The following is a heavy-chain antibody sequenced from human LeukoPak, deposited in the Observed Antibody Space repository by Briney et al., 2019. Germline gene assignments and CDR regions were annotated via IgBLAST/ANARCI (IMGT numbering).Heavy chain of an antibody. CDR3: ARARRDTRFSASFEFDY. J-gene: IGHJ4*02. CDR2: INPSGGST. D-gene: IGHD2-2*01. Sequence: ASVTVSCKASGYTFTSYYMHWVRQAPGQGLEWMGIINPSGGSTSYAQKFQGRVTMTRDTSTSTVYMELSSLRSEDTAVYYCARARRDTRFSASFEFDYWGQGTLVTVSS. V-gene: IGHV1-46*01. CDR1: GYTFTSYY.